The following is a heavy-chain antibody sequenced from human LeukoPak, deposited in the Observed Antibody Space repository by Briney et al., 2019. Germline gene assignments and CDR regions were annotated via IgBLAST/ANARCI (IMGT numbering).Heavy chain of an antibody. CDR3: ARGEDAIVGVPGPNY. D-gene: IGHD1-26*01. CDR1: GFTFSSYW. V-gene: IGHV3-74*01. J-gene: IGHJ4*02. Sequence: PGGSLRLSCAASGFTFSSYWMHWVRQAPGKGLVWVSRINSDGSSTSYADSVKGRFAISRDYANNSLFLQMNGLTAEDTAVYYCARGEDAIVGVPGPNYWGQGTLVSVSS. CDR2: INSDGSST.